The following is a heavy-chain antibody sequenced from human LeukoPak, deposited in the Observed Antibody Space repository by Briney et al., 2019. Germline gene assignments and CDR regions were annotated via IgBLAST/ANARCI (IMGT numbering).Heavy chain of an antibody. D-gene: IGHD3-22*01. J-gene: IGHJ6*02. V-gene: IGHV3-30*09. Sequence: GRSLRLSCAASGFTFSTSTMHWVRQAPGKGLECVAVISYDGSNKFYADSVKGRFAISRDNSKNTLYLQMNSLRGYDSAVYYCARPLSNGYFHDSGGYYPYAMDVWGQGTTVTVSS. CDR2: ISYDGSNK. CDR3: ARPLSNGYFHDSGGYYPYAMDV. CDR1: GFTFSTST.